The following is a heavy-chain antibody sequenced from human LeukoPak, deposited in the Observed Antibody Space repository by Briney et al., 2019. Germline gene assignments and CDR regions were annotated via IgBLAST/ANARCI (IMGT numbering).Heavy chain of an antibody. Sequence: GGSLRLSCAASGFTFSSYAMSWVRQAPGKGLEWVSAISGSGGSTYYADSVKGRFTISRDNSKNTLYLQMNSLGAEDTAVYYCAKALIHIVVVTAGFQHWGQGTLVTVSS. CDR1: GFTFSSYA. D-gene: IGHD2-21*02. J-gene: IGHJ1*01. V-gene: IGHV3-23*01. CDR2: ISGSGGST. CDR3: AKALIHIVVVTAGFQH.